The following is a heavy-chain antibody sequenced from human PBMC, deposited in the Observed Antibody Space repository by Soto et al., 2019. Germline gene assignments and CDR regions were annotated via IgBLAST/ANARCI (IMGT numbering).Heavy chain of an antibody. CDR1: GDSVSSNSAA. CDR3: ARGVHLVVVAATGWFDP. V-gene: IGHV6-1*01. J-gene: IGHJ5*02. CDR2: TYYRSKWYN. Sequence: SQTLSLTCAISGDSVSSNSAAWNWIRQSPSRGLEWLGRTYYRSKWYNDYAVSVKSRITINPDTSKNQFSLQLNSVTPEDTAVYYCARGVHLVVVAATGWFDPWGQGTLVTAPQ. D-gene: IGHD2-15*01.